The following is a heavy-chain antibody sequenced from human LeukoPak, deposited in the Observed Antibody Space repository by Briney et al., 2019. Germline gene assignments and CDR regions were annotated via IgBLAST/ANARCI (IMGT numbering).Heavy chain of an antibody. J-gene: IGHJ4*02. V-gene: IGHV3-7*01. CDR3: ARDKIVGATYFDY. D-gene: IGHD1-26*01. Sequence: PGGSLRLSCAASGFTFSSYAMSGVRQAPGKGLEWVANIKQDGSEKYYVDSVKGRFTISRDNAKNSLYLQMNSLRAEDTAVYYCARDKIVGATYFDYWGQGTLVTVSS. CDR1: GFTFSSYA. CDR2: IKQDGSEK.